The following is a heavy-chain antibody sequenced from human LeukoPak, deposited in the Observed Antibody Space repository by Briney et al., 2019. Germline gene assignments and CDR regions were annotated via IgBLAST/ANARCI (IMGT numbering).Heavy chain of an antibody. Sequence: SETLSLTCTVSGGSISSSSYYWGWIRQPPGKGLEWIGYIYYSGSTNYNPSLKSRVTISVDTSKNQFSLKLSSVTAADTAVYYCARDRGFGDPTYYFDYWGQGTLVTVSS. D-gene: IGHD3-10*01. V-gene: IGHV4-61*01. CDR3: ARDRGFGDPTYYFDY. CDR1: GGSISSSSYY. CDR2: IYYSGST. J-gene: IGHJ4*02.